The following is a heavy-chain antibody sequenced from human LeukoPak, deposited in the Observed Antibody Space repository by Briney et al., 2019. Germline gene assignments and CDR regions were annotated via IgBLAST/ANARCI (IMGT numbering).Heavy chain of an antibody. D-gene: IGHD3-22*01. J-gene: IGHJ4*02. V-gene: IGHV1-8*03. CDR2: INPNSGIT. CDR1: GYTFTGYD. CDR3: AREDYYDSGSNDY. Sequence: ASVKVSCKASGYTFTGYDMHWVRQAPGQGLEWMGWINPNSGITGYAQKFQGRVTITRNTSISTAYMELSSLRSEDTAVYYCAREDYYDSGSNDYWGQGTLVTVSS.